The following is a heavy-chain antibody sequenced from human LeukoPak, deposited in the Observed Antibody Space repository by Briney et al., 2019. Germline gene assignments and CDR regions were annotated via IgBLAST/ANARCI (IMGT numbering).Heavy chain of an antibody. J-gene: IGHJ4*02. CDR1: GFDFNNYV. CDR2: ISYDGSNI. D-gene: IGHD6-19*01. CDR3: ARRYSSGWYYFDY. Sequence: GGSLRLSCAASGFDFNNYVMHWVRQAPGKGLEWVAVISYDGSNIYYSDSVKGRFTISRDNSKNTVYVQMSSLRPEDTAVYYCARRYSSGWYYFDYWGQGTLVTVSS. V-gene: IGHV3-30*04.